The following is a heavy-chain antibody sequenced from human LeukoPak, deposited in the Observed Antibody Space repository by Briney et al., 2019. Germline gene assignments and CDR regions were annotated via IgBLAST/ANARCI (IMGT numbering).Heavy chain of an antibody. V-gene: IGHV1-46*01. CDR3: ASSQLIAAAGTDYYFGMDV. CDR1: GYTFTSYY. Sequence: ASVKVSCKASGYTFTSYYMHWVRQAPGQGLEWMGMINPGGGSTTYAQKFQGRVTMTRDTSTSTVYMELSSLRSEDRAVYYCASSQLIAAAGTDYYFGMDVWGQGTTVTVSS. D-gene: IGHD6-13*01. CDR2: INPGGGST. J-gene: IGHJ6*02.